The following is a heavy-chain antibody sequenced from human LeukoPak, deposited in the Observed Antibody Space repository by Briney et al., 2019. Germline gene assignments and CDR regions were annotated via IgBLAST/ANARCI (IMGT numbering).Heavy chain of an antibody. Sequence: GGSLRLLCAASRFTLDDYGMSWVRQVPGKGLEWVYGINWNGGRTGYADSVKGRFTISRDNAKNSLYLQMNSLRVEDTALYYCAGGDRNGWYFDLWGRGTLVTVS. CDR3: AGGDRNGWYFDL. D-gene: IGHD2-8*01. CDR2: INWNGGRT. V-gene: IGHV3-20*04. J-gene: IGHJ2*01. CDR1: RFTLDDYG.